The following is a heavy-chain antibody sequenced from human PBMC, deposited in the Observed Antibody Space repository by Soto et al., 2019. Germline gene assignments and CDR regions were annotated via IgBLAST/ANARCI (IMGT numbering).Heavy chain of an antibody. J-gene: IGHJ4*02. V-gene: IGHV4-34*01. CDR2: INHGGTT. CDR3: ARGRVVVAATRFDS. Sequence: QVQLQEWGAGLLKPSETLSLTCAVNGGSLSGYYWNLIRQPPGRGRAWIGRINHGGTTDYNPSLKSRVAISLDTFKSQFSLTLTSVTAADTALYYWARGRVVVAATRFDSWGQGTLVSVSS. D-gene: IGHD2-15*01. CDR1: GGSLSGYY.